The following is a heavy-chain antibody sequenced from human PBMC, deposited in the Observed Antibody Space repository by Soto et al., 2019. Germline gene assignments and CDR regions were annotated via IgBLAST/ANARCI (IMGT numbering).Heavy chain of an antibody. D-gene: IGHD1-26*01. J-gene: IGHJ4*02. Sequence: PGGSLRLSFAASGFTFSSYAMHWFRQAPGKGLEWVSVIWYDGTNKYYADSVKGRFTISRDNSKNTLYLQMNSLRAEDTAVYYCARAQSSGNYYSDYWGQGTLVTVS. CDR3: ARAQSSGNYYSDY. V-gene: IGHV3-33*01. CDR2: IWYDGTNK. CDR1: GFTFSSYA.